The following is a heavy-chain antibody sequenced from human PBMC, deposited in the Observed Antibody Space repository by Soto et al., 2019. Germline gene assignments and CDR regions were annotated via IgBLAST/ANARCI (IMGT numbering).Heavy chain of an antibody. CDR2: MNPNSGNT. CDR1: GYTLTSYD. V-gene: IGHV1-8*01. Sequence: ASVKGSCKASGYTLTSYDINWVRQATGQGLEWMGWMNPNSGNTGYAQKFQGRVTMTRNTSISTAYMELSSLRSEDTAVYYCALGIAARPPRYRSSWYHDDYWGRRSLVSGSS. CDR3: ALGIAARPPRYRSSWYHDDY. D-gene: IGHD6-13*01. J-gene: IGHJ4*01.